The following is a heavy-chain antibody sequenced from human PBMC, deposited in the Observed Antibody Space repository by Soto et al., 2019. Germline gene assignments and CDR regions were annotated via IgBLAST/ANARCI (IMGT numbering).Heavy chain of an antibody. J-gene: IGHJ6*02. CDR1: GGSFSGYY. CDR3: ARGYYDFWSGYYPIYGYYYYYGMDV. V-gene: IGHV4-34*01. Sequence: PSETLSLTCAVYGGSFSGYYWSWIRQPPGKGLEWIGEINHSGSTNYNPSLKSRVTISVDTSKNQFSLKLSCVTAADTVVYYCARGYYDFWSGYYPIYGYYYYYGMDVWGQGTTVTVSS. D-gene: IGHD3-3*01. CDR2: INHSGST.